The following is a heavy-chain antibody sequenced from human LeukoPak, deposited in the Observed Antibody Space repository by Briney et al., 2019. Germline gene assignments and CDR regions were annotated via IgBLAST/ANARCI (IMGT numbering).Heavy chain of an antibody. CDR1: GFTFSSYE. J-gene: IGHJ4*02. CDR2: ISDSGTTK. CDR3: ARAFGSGSYSF. D-gene: IGHD3-10*01. Sequence: PGGSLRLSCAASGFTFSSYEMNWVRQAPGKGLEWVSYISDSGTTKYYADSVKGRITISRDNAKNSLYLQMNSLRAEDTAVYCCARAFGSGSYSFWGQGTLVSVSS. V-gene: IGHV3-48*03.